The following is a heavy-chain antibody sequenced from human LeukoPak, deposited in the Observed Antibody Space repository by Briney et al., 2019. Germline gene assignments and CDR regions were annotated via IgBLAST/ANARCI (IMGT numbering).Heavy chain of an antibody. CDR2: ISYDGSNK. V-gene: IGHV3-30*03. CDR1: GYTFSSYG. J-gene: IGHJ4*02. CDR3: ARGVLGATTGY. D-gene: IGHD1-26*01. Sequence: GGSLRLSCAASGYTFSSYGMHWVRQAPGKGLEWVAVISYDGSNKYYADSVKGRFTISRDNSKNTLYLQMNSLRTEDTAVYYCARGVLGATTGYWGQGTLVTVSS.